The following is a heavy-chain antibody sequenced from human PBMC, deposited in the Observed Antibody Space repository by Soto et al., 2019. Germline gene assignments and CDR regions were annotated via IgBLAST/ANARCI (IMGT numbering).Heavy chain of an antibody. J-gene: IGHJ3*02. Sequence: QLQLQESGSGLVKPSQTLSLTCAVSGGSISSGGYSWSWIRQPPGKGLEWIGYIYHSGSTYYNPSLKSRVTISVDRSKNQFSLKLSSVTAADTAVYYCASNLYYDSSGYYRSDAFDIWGQGPMVTVSS. CDR1: GGSISSGGYS. CDR3: ASNLYYDSSGYYRSDAFDI. V-gene: IGHV4-30-2*01. CDR2: IYHSGST. D-gene: IGHD3-22*01.